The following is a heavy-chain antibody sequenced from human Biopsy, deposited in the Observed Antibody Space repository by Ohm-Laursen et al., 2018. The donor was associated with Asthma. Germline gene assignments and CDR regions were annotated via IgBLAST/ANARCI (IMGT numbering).Heavy chain of an antibody. CDR3: ARGQKSPGDRWFDP. Sequence: ESSVKVSCKTSGYTFIGYHIHWARQAPGQGLEWMGRINPNSGGTNYAQKFQGRVTMTSDTSISTAYMELSRLRSDDTALYYCARGQKSPGDRWFDPWGQGTLVTVSS. J-gene: IGHJ5*02. V-gene: IGHV1-2*06. D-gene: IGHD7-27*01. CDR1: GYTFIGYH. CDR2: INPNSGGT.